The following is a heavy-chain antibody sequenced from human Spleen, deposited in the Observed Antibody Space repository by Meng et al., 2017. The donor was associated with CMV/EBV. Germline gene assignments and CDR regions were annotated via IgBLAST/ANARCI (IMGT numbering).Heavy chain of an antibody. Sequence: GGSLRLSCVASGFTFSDYDMHWVRQAPDKGLEWVAGIRYDGSKRSYTDSVKGRFTISRDNSQSTLYLQVTSLRVEDTALYYCAKHHLLSPAFDYWGQGTLVTVSS. V-gene: IGHV3-30*02. J-gene: IGHJ4*02. CDR2: IRYDGSKR. CDR3: AKHHLLSPAFDY. CDR1: GFTFSDYD.